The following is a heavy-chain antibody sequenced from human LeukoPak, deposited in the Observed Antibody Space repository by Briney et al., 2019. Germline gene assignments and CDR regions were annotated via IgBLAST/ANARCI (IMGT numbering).Heavy chain of an antibody. CDR3: ARVLTTEYSYYVMDV. V-gene: IGHV3-11*01. CDR2: ISSSGSTI. Sequence: PGGSLSLCCAASGFTFSDYYMSWIRRAPGKGVEWVSYISSSGSTIYYADSVKGRFTISRDNAKNSLYLQMNSLRAEDTAVYYCARVLTTEYSYYVMDVWGQGTTVTVSS. CDR1: GFTFSDYY. J-gene: IGHJ6*02. D-gene: IGHD4-17*01.